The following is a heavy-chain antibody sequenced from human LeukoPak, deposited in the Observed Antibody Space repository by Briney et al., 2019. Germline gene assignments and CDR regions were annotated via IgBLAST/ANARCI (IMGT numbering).Heavy chain of an antibody. J-gene: IGHJ5*02. CDR1: GFTFSSYS. V-gene: IGHV3-21*01. D-gene: IGHD3-16*01. CDR2: ISSSSSYI. Sequence: PGGSLRLSCAASGFTFSSYSMTWVRQAPGKGLEWVSSISSSSSYIYYADSVKGRFTISRDNAKNSLYLQMNSLRAEDTAVYYCARVATDGGGFDPWGQGTLVTVSS. CDR3: ARVATDGGGFDP.